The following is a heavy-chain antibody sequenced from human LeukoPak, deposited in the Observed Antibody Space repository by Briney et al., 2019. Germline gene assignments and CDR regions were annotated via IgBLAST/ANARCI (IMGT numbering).Heavy chain of an antibody. CDR2: INPSSGGT. Sequence: ASVKVSCKASGYTFTGYYMHWVRQAPGQGLEWMGWINPSSGGTNYAQKFQGRVTMTRDTSISTAYMELSRLRSDDTAVYYCATGTPRAKWELLSFDYWGQGTLVTVSS. J-gene: IGHJ4*02. CDR3: ATGTPRAKWELLSFDY. CDR1: GYTFTGYY. V-gene: IGHV1-2*02. D-gene: IGHD1-26*01.